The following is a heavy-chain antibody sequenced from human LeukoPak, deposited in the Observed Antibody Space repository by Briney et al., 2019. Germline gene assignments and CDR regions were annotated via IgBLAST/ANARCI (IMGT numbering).Heavy chain of an antibody. CDR2: MNPNSGNT. V-gene: IGHV1-8*01. D-gene: IGHD1-26*01. J-gene: IGHJ3*02. CDR1: GYTFTSYD. Sequence: ASVKVSCKASGYTFTSYDINWVRQATGQGLEWMGWMNPNSGNTGYAQKFQGRVTMTRNTSISTAYMELSSLRSEDTAVYYCAKDQGATRSFDIWGQGTMVTVSS. CDR3: AKDQGATRSFDI.